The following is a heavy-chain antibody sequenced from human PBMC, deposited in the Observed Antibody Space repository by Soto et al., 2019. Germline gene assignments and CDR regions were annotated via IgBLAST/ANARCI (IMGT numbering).Heavy chain of an antibody. CDR1: GFTFSNYA. CDR2: ISYVGSSK. V-gene: IGHV3-30*04. J-gene: IGHJ5*02. Sequence: GGSLRLSCAASGFTFSNYAMHWVRQAPGKALEWVALISYVGSSKYYADSVEGRFTISRDNSKNTLYLQMDSLRVEDTAVYYCARGFNIVVGQSRGRKINWFDPWGQGTLVTVSS. D-gene: IGHD2-2*01. CDR3: ARGFNIVVGQSRGRKINWFDP.